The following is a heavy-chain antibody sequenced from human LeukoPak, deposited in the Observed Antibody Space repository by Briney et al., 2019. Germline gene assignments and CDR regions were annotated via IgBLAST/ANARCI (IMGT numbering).Heavy chain of an antibody. CDR3: AMGSSGWNHYYYMDV. CDR2: ISSSGCTI. J-gene: IGHJ6*03. CDR1: GFTFSDYY. V-gene: IGHV3-11*01. Sequence: TGGSLRLSCAASGFTFSDYYMSWIRQAPGKGLEWVSYISSSGCTIYYADSVKGRFTISRDNAKNSLYLQMNSLRAEDTAVYYCAMGSSGWNHYYYMDVWGKGTTVTISS. D-gene: IGHD6-19*01.